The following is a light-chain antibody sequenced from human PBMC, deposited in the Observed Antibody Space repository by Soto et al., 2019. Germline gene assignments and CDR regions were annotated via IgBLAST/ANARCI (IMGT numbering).Light chain of an antibody. Sequence: DIQMTQSPSTLSASVGVRVTITCRASQSISSWLAWFQQKPGRAPNLLIYKASSLESGVPSRFRGSGSGTEFTLTINSLQPDDFATYYCQQYDSYPITFGGGTKVEIK. CDR2: KAS. CDR1: QSISSW. J-gene: IGKJ4*01. V-gene: IGKV1-5*03. CDR3: QQYDSYPIT.